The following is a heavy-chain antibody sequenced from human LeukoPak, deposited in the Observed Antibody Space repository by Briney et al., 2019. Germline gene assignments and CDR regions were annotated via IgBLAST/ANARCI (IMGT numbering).Heavy chain of an antibody. CDR3: AGGYGSGSFSA. CDR2: INYGGAP. Sequence: GGSLRLSCAASGFTLNAYYKSWIRQAPGKGLELIAYINYGGAPYADSLQGRYTIPRDNAESSMHLQKNSLRVEDTALEYWAGGYGSGSFSAWGQGTLVTVSS. D-gene: IGHD3-10*01. J-gene: IGHJ5*02. V-gene: IGHV3-11*01. CDR1: GFTLNAYY.